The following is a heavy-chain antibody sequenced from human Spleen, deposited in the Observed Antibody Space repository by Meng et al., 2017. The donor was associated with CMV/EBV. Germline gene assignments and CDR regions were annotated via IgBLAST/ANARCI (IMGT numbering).Heavy chain of an antibody. J-gene: IGHJ6*02. Sequence: ESLKISCAVYGESFSGYYWRRIRQPPGKGLERIGEINESGSINFKPSLRSRVIIAVDTSKNQFSLKLSSVTAADTAVYYCARDSGYSNYYYGMDVWGQGTTVTVSS. CDR3: ARDSGYSNYYYGMDV. CDR2: INESGSI. D-gene: IGHD4-11*01. CDR1: GESFSGYY. V-gene: IGHV4-34*01.